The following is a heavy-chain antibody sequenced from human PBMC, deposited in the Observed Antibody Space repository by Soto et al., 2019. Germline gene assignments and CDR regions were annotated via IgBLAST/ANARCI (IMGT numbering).Heavy chain of an antibody. J-gene: IGHJ4*02. D-gene: IGHD6-19*01. Sequence: QVKLVQSGAEVKKPGASVKVSCKASGYTFTSYAMHWVRQAPGQRLEWMGWINAGNGNTKYSQKFQGRVTITRDTSASTAYMELSSLRSEDTAVYYCARGSGWYPYFDYWGQGTLVTVSS. CDR2: INAGNGNT. CDR3: ARGSGWYPYFDY. CDR1: GYTFTSYA. V-gene: IGHV1-3*01.